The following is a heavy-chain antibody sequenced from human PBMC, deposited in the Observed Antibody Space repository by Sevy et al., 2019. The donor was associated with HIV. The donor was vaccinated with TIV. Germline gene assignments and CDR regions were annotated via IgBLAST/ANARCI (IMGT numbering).Heavy chain of an antibody. V-gene: IGHV3-23*01. Sequence: GGSLRLSCAASGFTFSSYAMSWVRQAPGKGLEWVSAISGSGGSTYYADSVKGRFTISRDNSKNTLYLQMNSLRAEETAIYCCAKGRYSSGHEWYFDYWGQGTLVTVSS. CDR1: GFTFSSYA. J-gene: IGHJ4*02. CDR3: AKGRYSSGHEWYFDY. CDR2: ISGSGGST. D-gene: IGHD6-19*01.